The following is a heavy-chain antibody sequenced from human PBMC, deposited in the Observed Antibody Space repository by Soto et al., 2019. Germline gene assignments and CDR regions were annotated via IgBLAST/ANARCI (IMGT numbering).Heavy chain of an antibody. CDR2: INHSGST. CDR1: GGSFSGYY. CDR3: AGGGYSYGYPRGYYYYGMDV. D-gene: IGHD5-18*01. J-gene: IGHJ6*02. V-gene: IGHV4-34*01. Sequence: PSETLSLTCAVYGGSFSGYYWSWIRQPPGKGLEWIGEINHSGSTNYNPSLKSRVTISVDTSKNQFSLKLSSVTAADTAVYYCAGGGYSYGYPRGYYYYGMDVWGQGTTVTVSS.